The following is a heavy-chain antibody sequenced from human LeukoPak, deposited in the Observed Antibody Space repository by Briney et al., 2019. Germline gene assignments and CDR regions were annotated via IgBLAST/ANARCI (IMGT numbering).Heavy chain of an antibody. D-gene: IGHD2-2*01. CDR3: ARRLTQYDCFDP. CDR1: GDSVSSNSVA. V-gene: IGHV6-1*01. J-gene: IGHJ5*02. Sequence: SQTLSLTCAISGDSVSSNSVAWNWIRQSPSRGFEWLGRTYYRSTWYNDYAVSVRGRITVNPDTSKNQFSLHLNSVTPEDTAVYYCARRLTQYDCFDPWGQGILVTVSS. CDR2: TYYRSTWYN.